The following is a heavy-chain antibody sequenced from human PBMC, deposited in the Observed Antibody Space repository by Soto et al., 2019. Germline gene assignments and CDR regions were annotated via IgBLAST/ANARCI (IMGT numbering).Heavy chain of an antibody. CDR2: INAGNGNT. D-gene: IGHD3-16*01. J-gene: IGHJ4*02. V-gene: IGHV1-3*01. CDR3: ARGEFLSYDDY. Sequence: ASVKVSCKASGYTFTNYAIHCVRQAPGQRLEWMGWINAGNGNTKYSQKFQGRVTITRDTSASTAYMELSSLRSEDTAVYYCARGEFLSYDDYWGQGTLVTVSS. CDR1: GYTFTNYA.